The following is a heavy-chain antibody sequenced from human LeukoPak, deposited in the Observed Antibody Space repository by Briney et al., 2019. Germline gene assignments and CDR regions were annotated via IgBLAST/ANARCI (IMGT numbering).Heavy chain of an antibody. D-gene: IGHD3-22*01. CDR2: IYYSGST. CDR3: AKADYDSEFDY. V-gene: IGHV4-39*07. Sequence: SETLSLTCTVSGGSISSSSYYWGWIRQPPGKGLEWIGSIYYSGSTYYNPSLKSRVTISIDTSKNQFSLKLSPVTAADTAVYYCAKADYDSEFDYWGQGTLVTVSS. J-gene: IGHJ4*02. CDR1: GGSISSSSYY.